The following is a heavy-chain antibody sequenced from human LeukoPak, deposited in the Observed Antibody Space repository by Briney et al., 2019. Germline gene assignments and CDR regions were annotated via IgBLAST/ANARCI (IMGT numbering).Heavy chain of an antibody. V-gene: IGHV1-18*01. CDR3: ARDTYYDFWSGYTGGDY. CDR2: ISAYNGNT. J-gene: IGHJ4*02. Sequence: ASVKVSCKASGYTFNSYGISWVRQAPGQGVEWMGWISAYNGNTNYAQKVQGRVTMTTDTSTSTAHMELRSLRSDDTAVYYCARDTYYDFWSGYTGGDYWGQGTLVTVSS. CDR1: GYTFNSYG. D-gene: IGHD3-3*01.